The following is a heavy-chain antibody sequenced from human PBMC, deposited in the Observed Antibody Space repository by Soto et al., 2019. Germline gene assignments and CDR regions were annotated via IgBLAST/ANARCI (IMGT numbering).Heavy chain of an antibody. CDR2: IVGSGAGT. J-gene: IGHJ4*02. V-gene: IGHV3-23*01. CDR1: GFTFSTYA. Sequence: PGGSLRLSCVVSGFTFSTYAMSWVRQAPGKGLEWVSAIVGSGAGTYYADSVKGRFTISRDNSKNTLYLQMNSLRAEDPAVYYCATISGGGRAVTGAGGFDFWGQGTLVTVSS. CDR3: ATISGGGRAVTGAGGFDF. D-gene: IGHD6-19*01.